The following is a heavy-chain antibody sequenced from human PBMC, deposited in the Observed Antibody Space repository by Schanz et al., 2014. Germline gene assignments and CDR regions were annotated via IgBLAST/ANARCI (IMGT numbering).Heavy chain of an antibody. CDR3: AKDSTHIDIVLVPTAIDY. J-gene: IGHJ4*02. Sequence: VQLVESGGGLVKPGGSLRLSCAASGFTFSSYSMNWVRQAPGKGLEWVAAMSYDGSIKYYGDSVKGRFTISRDNSKTTLYLHMNTLRSEDTAVYYCAKDSTHIDIVLVPTAIDYWGQGTLVTVSS. CDR2: MSYDGSIK. CDR1: GFTFSSYS. D-gene: IGHD2-2*01. V-gene: IGHV3-30*18.